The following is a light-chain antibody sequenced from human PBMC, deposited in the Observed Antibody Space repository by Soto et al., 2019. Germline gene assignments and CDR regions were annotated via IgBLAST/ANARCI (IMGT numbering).Light chain of an antibody. V-gene: IGLV2-14*01. CDR2: EVI. Sequence: QSALTQPASVSGSPGRSITISCTGTSTDIGTYNSVSWYQHHPGKAPKLLIFEVIDRPSGVSDRFSGSKSGNTASLTISSLQFEDEADYYCCSYTTTYTLVFGGGTNLTVL. CDR1: STDIGTYNS. J-gene: IGLJ3*02. CDR3: CSYTTTYTLV.